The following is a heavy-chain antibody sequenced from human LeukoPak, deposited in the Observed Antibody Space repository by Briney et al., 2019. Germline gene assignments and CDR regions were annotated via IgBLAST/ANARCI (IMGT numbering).Heavy chain of an antibody. CDR2: VGVYNGKT. J-gene: IGHJ5*02. CDR3: ARGRWELVPLGFDP. Sequence: ASVKVSCKASGYTFKNYGISWVRQAPGQGLEWMGWVGVYNGKTKSAQNLQGRVSLTTDTSTTTAYMELRGLTSDDTAVYYCARGRWELVPLGFDPWGQGTLVTVSS. V-gene: IGHV1-18*01. D-gene: IGHD1-26*01. CDR1: GYTFKNYG.